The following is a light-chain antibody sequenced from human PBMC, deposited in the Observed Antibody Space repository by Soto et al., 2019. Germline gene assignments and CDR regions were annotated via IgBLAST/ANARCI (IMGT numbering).Light chain of an antibody. Sequence: EIVMTQSPATLSLSPGERATLSCRARQSVFSSLAWYQQRPGQAPRLLIYGSATRATGIPDRFSGSGSGTEFTLTISSLQSEDSAVYYCQQYHSWPAFGQGTKVEIK. J-gene: IGKJ1*01. CDR3: QQYHSWPA. CDR1: QSVFSS. V-gene: IGKV3-15*01. CDR2: GSA.